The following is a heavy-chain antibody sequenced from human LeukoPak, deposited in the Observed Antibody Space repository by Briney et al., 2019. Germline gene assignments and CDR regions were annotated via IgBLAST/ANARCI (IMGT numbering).Heavy chain of an antibody. CDR1: GGPISSSSYY. CDR2: IYYSGST. D-gene: IGHD3-10*01. Sequence: SEALSLTCTVSGGPISSSSYYWGWIRQPPGKGLEWIGSIYYSGSTYYNPSLKSRVTISVDTSKNQFSLKLSSVTAADTAVYYCARSPTGIIYYYYYMDVWGKGTTVTVSS. J-gene: IGHJ6*03. V-gene: IGHV4-39*01. CDR3: ARSPTGIIYYYYYMDV.